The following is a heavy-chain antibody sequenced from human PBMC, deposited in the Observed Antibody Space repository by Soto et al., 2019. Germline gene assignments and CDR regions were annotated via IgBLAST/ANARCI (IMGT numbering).Heavy chain of an antibody. CDR2: IYYSGSS. D-gene: IGHD3-3*02. CDR3: ASGISSFDI. J-gene: IGHJ3*02. CDR1: CGYISSYY. V-gene: IGHV4-59*01. Sequence: QVQLQESGPGLVKPSETLSLTCNVCCGYISSYYWIWIRKPPGKRLEWIVYIYYSGSSNSNPSLKSRVTISGETAKNQFSLKLSSVTAEYTAVYYCASGISSFDIWGQGPMVPVSS.